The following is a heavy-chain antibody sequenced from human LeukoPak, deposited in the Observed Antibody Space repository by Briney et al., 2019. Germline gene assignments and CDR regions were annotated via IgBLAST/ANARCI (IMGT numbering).Heavy chain of an antibody. V-gene: IGHV3-7*01. CDR2: MKQDGSEK. Sequence: GGFLRLSCAVSGINFRGYWMAWVRQAPGKGLEWVANMKQDGSEKYYVDSVKGRFTISRDNAKNSLYLEMNSLRVEDTAVYYCARDLGHTGYDLYDYWGQGTLVTVSS. CDR3: ARDLGHTGYDLYDY. J-gene: IGHJ4*02. CDR1: GINFRGYW. D-gene: IGHD5-12*01.